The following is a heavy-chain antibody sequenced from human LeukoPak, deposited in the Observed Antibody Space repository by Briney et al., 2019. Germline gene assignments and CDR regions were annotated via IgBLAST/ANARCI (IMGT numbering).Heavy chain of an antibody. Sequence: GGSLRLSCAASGFTFDDYAMHWVRQAPGKGLEWVSGISWNSGSIGYADSVKGRFTISRDNAKNSLYLRMNSLRAEDTALYYCAKVGYNYDFWSGPLDYWGQGTLVTVSS. CDR1: GFTFDDYA. CDR2: ISWNSGSI. V-gene: IGHV3-9*01. CDR3: AKVGYNYDFWSGPLDY. J-gene: IGHJ4*02. D-gene: IGHD3-3*01.